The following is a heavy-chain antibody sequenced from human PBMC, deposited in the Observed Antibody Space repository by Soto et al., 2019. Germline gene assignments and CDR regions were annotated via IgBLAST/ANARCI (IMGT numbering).Heavy chain of an antibody. CDR1: GFTFSSYA. Sequence: SLRLSCAASGFTFSSYAMHWVRQAPGKGLEWVAVISYDGSNKYYADSVKGRFTISRDNSKNTLYLQMNSLRAEDTAVYYCARGNDRPFDYWGQGTLVTVSS. V-gene: IGHV3-30-3*01. D-gene: IGHD2-8*01. J-gene: IGHJ4*02. CDR3: ARGNDRPFDY. CDR2: ISYDGSNK.